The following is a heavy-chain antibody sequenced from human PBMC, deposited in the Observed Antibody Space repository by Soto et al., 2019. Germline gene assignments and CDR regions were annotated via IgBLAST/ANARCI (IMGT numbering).Heavy chain of an antibody. D-gene: IGHD5-12*01. V-gene: IGHV4-34*01. CDR2: INHSGST. J-gene: IGHJ4*02. CDR1: GGSFSGYY. CDR3: ARGPRYSGYDYYFDY. Sequence: SETLSLTCAVYGGSFSGYYWSWVRQPPGKGLEWIGEINHSGSTNYNPSLKSRVTISVDTSKNQFSLKLSSVTAADTAVYYCARGPRYSGYDYYFDYWGQGTLVTVSS.